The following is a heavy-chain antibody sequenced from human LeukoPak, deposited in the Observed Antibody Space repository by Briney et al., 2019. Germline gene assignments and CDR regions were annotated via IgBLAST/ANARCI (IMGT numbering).Heavy chain of an antibody. CDR1: GFTFSYYA. CDR3: ARVLNYYDSSGYYFSY. Sequence: GGSLRLSCAASGFTFSYYAMHWVRQAPGKGLEWAAVISYDGTNKYYADSVKGRFTISRDNSKNTLYRQMNSLRAEDTAVYYCARVLNYYDSSGYYFSYWGQGTLVTVSS. D-gene: IGHD3-22*01. CDR2: ISYDGTNK. V-gene: IGHV3-30-3*01. J-gene: IGHJ4*02.